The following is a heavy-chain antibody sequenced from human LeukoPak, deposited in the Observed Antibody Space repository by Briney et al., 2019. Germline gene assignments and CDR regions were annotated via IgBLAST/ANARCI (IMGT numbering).Heavy chain of an antibody. D-gene: IGHD3-16*01. CDR2: ISGSGGST. CDR1: GFAFSSYA. CDR3: AKSNWGDYFDY. J-gene: IGHJ4*02. Sequence: GGSLRLSCAASGFAFSSYAMSWVRQAPGKGLEWVSAISGSGGSTYYADSVKGRFTISRDNSKNTLYLQMNSLRAEDTAVYFCAKSNWGDYFDYWGQGTLVTVSS. V-gene: IGHV3-23*01.